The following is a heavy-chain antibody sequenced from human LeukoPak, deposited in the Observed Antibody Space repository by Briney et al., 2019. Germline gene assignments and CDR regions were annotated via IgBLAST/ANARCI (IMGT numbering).Heavy chain of an antibody. CDR2: ISSSSSYI. CDR3: ARGSITMVRGVINWFDP. D-gene: IGHD3-10*01. J-gene: IGHJ5*02. V-gene: IGHV3-21*01. CDR1: GFTFSSYS. Sequence: GGSLRLSCAASGFTFSSYSMNWVRQAPGKGLEWVSSISSSSSYIYYADSVKGRFTISRDNAKNSLYLQMNSLRAEDTAVYYCARGSITMVRGVINWFDPWGQGTLVTVSS.